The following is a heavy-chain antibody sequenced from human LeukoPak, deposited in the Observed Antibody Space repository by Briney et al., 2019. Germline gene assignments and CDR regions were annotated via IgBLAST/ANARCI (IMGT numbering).Heavy chain of an antibody. CDR3: TTDLKVEYDILTGYYLNDY. CDR1: GFTFSNAW. J-gene: IGHJ4*02. Sequence: KSGGSLRLSCVASGFTFSNAWMSWVRQAPGKGLEWVGRIKSKTDGGTTDYAAPVKGRFTISRDDSKNTLYLQMNSLKTEDTAVYYCTTDLKVEYDILTGYYLNDYWGQGTLVTVSS. D-gene: IGHD3-9*01. V-gene: IGHV3-15*01. CDR2: IKSKTDGGTT.